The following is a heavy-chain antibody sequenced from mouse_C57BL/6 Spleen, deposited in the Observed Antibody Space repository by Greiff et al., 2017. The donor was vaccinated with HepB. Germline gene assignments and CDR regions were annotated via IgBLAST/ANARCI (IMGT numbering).Heavy chain of an antibody. V-gene: IGHV14-1*01. CDR1: GFNIKDYY. D-gene: IGHD3-2*02. CDR2: IDPEDGDT. J-gene: IGHJ4*01. Sequence: EVQLQQSGAELVRPGASVKLSCTASGFNIKDYYMHWVKQRPEQGLEWIGRIDPEDGDTEYAPKFQGTATMTADTSSNTAYLQLSSLTSEDTAVYYCTTTTAQATSAMDYWGQGTSVTVSS. CDR3: TTTTAQATSAMDY.